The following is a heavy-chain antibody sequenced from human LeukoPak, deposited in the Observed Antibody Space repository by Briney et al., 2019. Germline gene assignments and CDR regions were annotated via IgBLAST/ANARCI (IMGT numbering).Heavy chain of an antibody. D-gene: IGHD3-16*01. CDR2: ITSGCAST. V-gene: IGHV3-11*03. J-gene: IGHJ4*02. CDR3: TRQRRGTYYAFDS. Sequence: GGSLILSCDASGFSISDYYMSWIRQSPGKGLEGISYITSGCASTNYADSVKGRFTISRDKAKNSVALQLNSLRAEDTAVYYCTRQRRGTYYAFDSWGQGTLVTVSS. CDR1: GFSISDYY.